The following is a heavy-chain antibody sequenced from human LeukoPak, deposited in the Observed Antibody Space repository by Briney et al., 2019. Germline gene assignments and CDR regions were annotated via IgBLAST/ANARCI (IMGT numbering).Heavy chain of an antibody. V-gene: IGHV3-23*01. CDR2: ISDSGGST. D-gene: IGHD7-27*01. CDR1: GITASSYA. Sequence: PGGSLRLSCAASGITASSYAMTWVRQAPGKGLEWVSTISDSGGSTYYADSVKGRFTISRDSSKNTLSLQMNTLRAEDTAVYYCTRGRWGFDYWGQGTLVTVSS. J-gene: IGHJ4*02. CDR3: TRGRWGFDY.